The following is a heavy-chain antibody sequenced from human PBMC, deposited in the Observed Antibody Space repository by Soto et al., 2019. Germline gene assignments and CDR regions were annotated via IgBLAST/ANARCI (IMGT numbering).Heavy chain of an antibody. J-gene: IGHJ4*02. CDR1: VYTFTYYY. Sequence: XSVKVSCKASVYTFTYYYIHWVRQAPGQGLEWVGWINPNSRGTNGAQKFQGRVTMTRDTSITTSYMELSSLRSDDTAVYYCARASLGSLRYFDCFTNTCFDYWGQGTLVTVSS. CDR3: ARASLGSLRYFDCFTNTCFDY. CDR2: INPNSRGT. V-gene: IGHV1-2*02. D-gene: IGHD3-9*01.